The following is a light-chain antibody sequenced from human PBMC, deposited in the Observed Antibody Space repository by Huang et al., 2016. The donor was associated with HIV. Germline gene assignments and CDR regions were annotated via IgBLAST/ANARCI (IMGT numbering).Light chain of an antibody. J-gene: IGKJ1*01. Sequence: EIVMTQSPATLSVSPGERATLSCRASQSVSSKLAWYQQKPGQAPRLLIYAASTRATGIPARFSGSGSGTEFTLTISSLQSEDFAVYYCQQYNNWPRTFGQGTKVEIK. CDR2: AAS. CDR1: QSVSSK. CDR3: QQYNNWPRT. V-gene: IGKV3-15*01.